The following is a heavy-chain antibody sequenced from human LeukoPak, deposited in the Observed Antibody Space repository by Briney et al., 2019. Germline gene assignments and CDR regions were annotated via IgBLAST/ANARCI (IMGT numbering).Heavy chain of an antibody. CDR3: ARQHSGTYYFPFDI. CDR2: IYYTGNT. CDR1: DGSIGTFY. V-gene: IGHV4-59*08. D-gene: IGHD1-26*01. J-gene: IGHJ3*02. Sequence: SETLSLTCSVSDGSIGTFYWSWIRRFPGKGLEWIGYIYYTGNTIYNPSLKSRVAISVDTSKNQFSLRLSSVTAADTAVYYCARQHSGTYYFPFDIWGQGTLVTVSS.